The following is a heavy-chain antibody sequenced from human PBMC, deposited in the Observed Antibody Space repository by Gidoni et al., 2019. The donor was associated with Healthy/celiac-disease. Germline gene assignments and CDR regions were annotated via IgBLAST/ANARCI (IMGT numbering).Heavy chain of an antibody. CDR2: ISSSGSTI. J-gene: IGHJ4*02. CDR3: ASAGGKSRGSTPRFSPHEFDY. Sequence: QVQLVESGGGLVKPGGSLRLSCAASGFTFSDYYMSWIRQVPGKGLALVSYISSSGSTIYYADSVKGRFTISRDNAKNSLYLQMNSLRAEDTAVYYCASAGGKSRGSTPRFSPHEFDYWGQGTLVTVSS. D-gene: IGHD1-26*01. CDR1: GFTFSDYY. V-gene: IGHV3-11*01.